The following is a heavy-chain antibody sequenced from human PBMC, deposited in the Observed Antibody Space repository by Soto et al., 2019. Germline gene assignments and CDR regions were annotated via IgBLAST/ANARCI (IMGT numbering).Heavy chain of an antibody. D-gene: IGHD3-16*01. J-gene: IGHJ4*02. Sequence: GWSLRLSCAASGFTFRSYGMHLVRQAPGKVPEWVAGISYDGRDKNYLDSVKGRFTISRDNSKSTLYLQMNNLRPADTSVYYCAKAGGGEFEYWGQGILVTVSS. CDR3: AKAGGGEFEY. CDR2: ISYDGRDK. CDR1: GFTFRSYG. V-gene: IGHV3-30*18.